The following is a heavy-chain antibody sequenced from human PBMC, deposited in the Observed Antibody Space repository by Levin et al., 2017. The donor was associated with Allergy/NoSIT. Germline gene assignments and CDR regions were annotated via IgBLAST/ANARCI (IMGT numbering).Heavy chain of an antibody. Sequence: GGSLRLSCVASGFTFSSCGFNWVRQAPGKGLERVAFISSGSDYIYYADSVKGRFTTYRDNAKNSLFCQLNSLKAEDSAVYHCASSYVVGSGSSSSCSSVELWGRGALFTVYS. D-gene: IGHD2-2*01. J-gene: IGHJ2*01. V-gene: IGHV3-21*01. CDR2: ISSGSDYI. CDR1: GFTFSSCG. CDR3: ASSYVVGSGSSSSCSSVEL.